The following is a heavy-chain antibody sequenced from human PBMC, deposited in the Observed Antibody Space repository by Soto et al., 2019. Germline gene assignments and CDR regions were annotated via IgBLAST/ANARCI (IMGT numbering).Heavy chain of an antibody. J-gene: IGHJ6*01. V-gene: IGHV3-48*03. D-gene: IGHD6-13*01. CDR3: AREGSSQSDACFVYYYYGMDV. Sequence: GSLRLSGAASGFTVSSSAMYWSRQSPGKGLEWVSYISSVGSDIYYAHSVKGRSTIPRDNAKNLLYLQMTSLRAEETAVYYCAREGSSQSDACFVYYYYGMDVWGQGSTVTVSP. CDR2: ISSVGSDI. CDR1: GFTVSSSA.